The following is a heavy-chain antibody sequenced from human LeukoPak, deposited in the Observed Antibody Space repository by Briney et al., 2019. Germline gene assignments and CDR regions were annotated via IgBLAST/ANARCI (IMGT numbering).Heavy chain of an antibody. CDR1: GGTFSSYA. D-gene: IGHD4-17*01. CDR3: ARERSDYGDAFDI. V-gene: IGHV1-69*06. J-gene: IGHJ3*02. CDR2: IIPIFGTA. Sequence: GASVKVSCKASGGTFSSYAISWVRQAPGQGLEWMGGIIPIFGTANYAQKFQGRVTITADKSTSTAYMELSSLRSEDTAVYYCARERSDYGDAFDIWGQGTMVTVSS.